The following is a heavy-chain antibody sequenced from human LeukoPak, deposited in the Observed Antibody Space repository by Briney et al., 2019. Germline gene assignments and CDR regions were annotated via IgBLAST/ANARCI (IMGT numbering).Heavy chain of an antibody. J-gene: IGHJ4*02. V-gene: IGHV3-33*06. CDR2: KWYDGSNK. CDR3: AKDLSDYGDFPIDY. CDR1: GFTFSSYG. Sequence: PGGSLRLSCAASGFTFSSYGMHWVRQAPGKGLEWVAVKWYDGSNKYYADSVKGRFTISRDNSKNTLYLQMNSLRAEDTAVYYCAKDLSDYGDFPIDYWGQGTLVTVSS. D-gene: IGHD4-17*01.